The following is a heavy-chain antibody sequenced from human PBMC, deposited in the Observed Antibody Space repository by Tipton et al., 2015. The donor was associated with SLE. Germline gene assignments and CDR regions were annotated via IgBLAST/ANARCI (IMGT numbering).Heavy chain of an antibody. J-gene: IGHJ4*02. CDR3: ARPGSVAGTRFDY. V-gene: IGHV4-34*01. D-gene: IGHD6-19*01. CDR2: VNHSGST. Sequence: TLSLTCAVYGGSFSGYYWSWIRQPPGKGLEWIGEVNHSGSTSYNPSLKSRVTISVDTSKNQFSLKLSSVTAADTAVYYCARPGSVAGTRFDYWGQGTLVTVSS. CDR1: GGSFSGYY.